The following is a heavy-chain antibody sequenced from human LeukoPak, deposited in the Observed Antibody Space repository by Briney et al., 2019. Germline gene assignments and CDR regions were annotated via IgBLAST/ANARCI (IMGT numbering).Heavy chain of an antibody. CDR1: GFTVSSNY. V-gene: IGHV3-66*01. D-gene: IGHD3-22*01. J-gene: IGHJ4*02. CDR2: IYSGGST. CDR3: ARDLRTINAYYYDVKVGFDY. Sequence: GGSLRLSCAASGFTVSSNYMSWVRQAPGKGLEWISFIYSGGSTAYADSVKGRFTISRDNAKNSLYLQMNSLRAEDTAVYYCARDLRTINAYYYDVKVGFDYWGQGTLVTVSS.